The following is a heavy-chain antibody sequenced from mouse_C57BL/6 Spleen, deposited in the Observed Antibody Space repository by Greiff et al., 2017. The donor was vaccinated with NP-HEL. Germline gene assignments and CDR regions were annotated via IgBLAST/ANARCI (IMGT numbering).Heavy chain of an antibody. V-gene: IGHV1-15*01. CDR1: GYTFTDYE. D-gene: IGHD1-1*01. J-gene: IGHJ2*01. Sequence: VKLQESGAELVRPGASVTLSCKASGYTFTDYEMHWVKQTPVHGLEWIGAIDPETGGTAYNQKFKGKAILTADKSSSTAYMELRSLTSEDSAVYYCTGDSTTVVATYYFDYWGQGTTLTVSS. CDR3: TGDSTTVVATYYFDY. CDR2: IDPETGGT.